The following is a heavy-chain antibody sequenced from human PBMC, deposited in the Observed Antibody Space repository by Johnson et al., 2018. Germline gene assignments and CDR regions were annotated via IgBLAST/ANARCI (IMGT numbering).Heavy chain of an antibody. V-gene: IGHV4-59*01. J-gene: IGHJ1*01. D-gene: IGHD4-11*01. CDR1: GGSISSYY. CDR3: AKGGTVTTWNFQH. Sequence: QVQLQESGPGLVKPSETLSLTCTVSGGSISSYYWSWIRQPPGKGLEWIGYIYYSGSTNYNPSLKSRVTISVDTSKNQFSLKLRSVTAADTAVYYGAKGGTVTTWNFQHWGQGTLVTVSS. CDR2: IYYSGST.